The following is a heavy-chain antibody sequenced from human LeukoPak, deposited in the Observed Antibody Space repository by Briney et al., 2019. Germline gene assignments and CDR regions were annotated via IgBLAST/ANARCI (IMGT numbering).Heavy chain of an antibody. CDR3: AREVDAFDI. J-gene: IGHJ3*02. Sequence: PRGSLRLSCVAHGFTFTDSWMHWVRQAPGKGLVWVSQIHSDGSRAKYADSVRGRFSISIDSAKNTLYVQMSSLRVEDTAVYYCAREVDAFDIWGQGTMVTVSS. CDR2: IHSDGSRA. V-gene: IGHV3-74*03. CDR1: GFTFTDSW.